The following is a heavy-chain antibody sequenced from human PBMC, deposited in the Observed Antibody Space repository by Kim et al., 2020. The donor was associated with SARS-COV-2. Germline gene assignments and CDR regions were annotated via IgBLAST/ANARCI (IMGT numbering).Heavy chain of an antibody. CDR2: GTT. CDR3: TTAGSYFDY. V-gene: IGHV3-15*01. J-gene: IGHJ4*02. D-gene: IGHD1-26*01. Sequence: GTTDYAAPVKGRFTISRDDSKDTLYLQRNSLKTEDTAVYYCTTAGSYFDYWGQGTLVTVSS.